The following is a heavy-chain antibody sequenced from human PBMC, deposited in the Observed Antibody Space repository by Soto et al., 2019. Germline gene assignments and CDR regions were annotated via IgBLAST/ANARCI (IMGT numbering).Heavy chain of an antibody. CDR3: ARHRSRNWSHP. D-gene: IGHD6-6*01. CDR1: GVCINCSSYY. J-gene: IGHJ5*02. CDR2: IYYSGST. Sequence: EALSLTCNYAGVCINCSSYYWGWIRQPPGKGREWSGSIYYSGSTDYNPSLNSRVTISVDTSKNAFSMKLSSVTPADTSVFYCARHRSRNWSHPWGQGTLVTVSS. V-gene: IGHV4-39*01.